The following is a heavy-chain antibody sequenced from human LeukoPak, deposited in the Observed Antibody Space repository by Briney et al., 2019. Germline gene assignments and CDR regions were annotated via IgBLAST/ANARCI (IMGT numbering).Heavy chain of an antibody. CDR2: INHSGST. CDR3: AKSNGYGLIDI. D-gene: IGHD3-22*01. V-gene: IGHV4-34*01. CDR1: SESFSGYY. J-gene: IGHJ3*02. Sequence: SETLCLTCAAYSESFSGYYWSWIRQPPGKGLEWIGEINHSGSTNYNPSLKSRVTISLDTSRNQFSLKLNSVTAADTAVYYCAKSNGYGLIDIWGQGTMVTVSS.